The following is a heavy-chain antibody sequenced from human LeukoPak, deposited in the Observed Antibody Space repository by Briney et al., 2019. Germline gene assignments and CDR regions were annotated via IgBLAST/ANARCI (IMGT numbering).Heavy chain of an antibody. V-gene: IGHV3-64*01. CDR1: GFSFSSYA. D-gene: IGHD3-22*01. CDR3: ARERGYSDSSGYYAD. CDR2: ISNNGGST. J-gene: IGHJ4*02. Sequence: AGSLRLSCAASGFSFSSYAMHWVRQAPGKGLECVSTISNNGGSTKYANSVKGRFTISRDNSRNTLYLQMGSLRAEDMAVYYCARERGYSDSSGYYADWGQGTLVTVSS.